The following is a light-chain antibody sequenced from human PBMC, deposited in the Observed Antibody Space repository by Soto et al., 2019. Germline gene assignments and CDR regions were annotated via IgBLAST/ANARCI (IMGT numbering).Light chain of an antibody. J-gene: IGLJ1*01. Sequence: QSVLTQPASVSGSPGQSITISCTGASSDVGGYNYVSWYQHHPGKAPKLIIYEVSNRPSGVSNRFSGSKSGNTASLTISGLQAEDEADYYCSSYTSSNTLYVFATGTKSPS. CDR1: SSDVGGYNY. V-gene: IGLV2-14*01. CDR2: EVS. CDR3: SSYTSSNTLYV.